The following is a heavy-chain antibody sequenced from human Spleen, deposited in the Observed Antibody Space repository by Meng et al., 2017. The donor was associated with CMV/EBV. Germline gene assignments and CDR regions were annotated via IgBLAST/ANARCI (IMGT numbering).Heavy chain of an antibody. CDR3: ARGPVSSGYYLLDY. J-gene: IGHJ4*02. Sequence: QVQLLQSGAEVKKPGASVEVACKASGYTFTSFDINWVRQASGQGPEWMGWVKPRSSNTVYAQEFQGRVTMTRNTSISTAYMELSSLRSEDTAVYYCARGPVSSGYYLLDYWGQGTLVPSPQ. D-gene: IGHD3-22*01. CDR2: VKPRSSNT. CDR1: GYTFTSFD. V-gene: IGHV1-8*01.